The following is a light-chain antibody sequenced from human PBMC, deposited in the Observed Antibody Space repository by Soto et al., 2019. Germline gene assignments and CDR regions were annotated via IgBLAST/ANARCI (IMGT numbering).Light chain of an antibody. J-gene: IGLJ1*01. CDR3: QTWGTGIHV. Sequence: QLVLTQSPSASASLGASVKVTCTLSSGHSTYAIAWHQQQPEKGPRYLMKLNSDGSHNKGDGIPDRFSGSSSGAERYLTIASLQSEDEADYYCQTWGTGIHVFGTRTKLTVL. V-gene: IGLV4-69*01. CDR1: SGHSTYA. CDR2: LNSDGSH.